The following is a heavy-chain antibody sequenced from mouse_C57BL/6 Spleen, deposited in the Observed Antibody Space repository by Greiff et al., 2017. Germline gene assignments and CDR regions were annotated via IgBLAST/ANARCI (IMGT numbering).Heavy chain of an antibody. CDR2: IHPNSGST. D-gene: IGHD4-1*01. V-gene: IGHV1-64*01. CDR1: GYTFTSSW. CDR3: ARESGTLGD. J-gene: IGHJ2*01. Sequence: QVPLQQPGAELVKPGASVKLSCKSSGYTFTSSWMHWVKRRPGQGLGWIGMIHPNSGSTNYNEKFKSKNTLTGDKSSRTAYMQVSTLTAEDSAVSYCARESGTLGDWGKGTTLTVSS.